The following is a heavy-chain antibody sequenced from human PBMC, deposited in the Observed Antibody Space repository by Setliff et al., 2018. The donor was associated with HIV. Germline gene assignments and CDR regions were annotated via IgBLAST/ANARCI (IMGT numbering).Heavy chain of an antibody. CDR2: IYYSGST. V-gene: IGHV4-31*03. CDR1: GGSISSGGFY. J-gene: IGHJ4*02. D-gene: IGHD6-6*01. CDR3: ARLVSSSSKFDS. Sequence: SETLSLTCTVSGGSISSGGFYWSWIRQHPGKGLEWIGYIYYSGSTYYNPSLKSRVTILVDTPKNQFSLMLSSVTAADTAVYYCARLVSSSSKFDSWGQGTLVTVSS.